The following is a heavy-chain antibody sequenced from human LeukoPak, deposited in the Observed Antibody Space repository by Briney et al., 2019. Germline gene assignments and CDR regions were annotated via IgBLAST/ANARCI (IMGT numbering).Heavy chain of an antibody. D-gene: IGHD5-18*01. CDR1: GGSIRSTSYY. CDR3: ASPGYSYGSVDY. J-gene: IGHJ4*02. V-gene: IGHV4-39*07. CDR2: IYYSGST. Sequence: SETLSLTCTVSGGSIRSTSYYWGWIRQPPGKGLEWIGSIYYSGSTYYNPSLKSRVTISVDTSKNQFSLKLSSVTAADTAVYYCASPGYSYGSVDYWGQGTLVTVSS.